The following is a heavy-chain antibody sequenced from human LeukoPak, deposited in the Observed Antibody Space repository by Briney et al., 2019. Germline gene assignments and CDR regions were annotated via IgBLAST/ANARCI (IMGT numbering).Heavy chain of an antibody. CDR1: GFTFSSYS. CDR2: ISSSSSYI. J-gene: IGHJ5*02. CDR3: AKDGPSFIAVAENWFDP. D-gene: IGHD6-19*01. Sequence: PGGSLRLSCAASGFTFSSYSMNWVRQAPGKGLEWVSSISSSSSYIYYADSVKGRYTISRDNAKNTLYLQMNSLRAEDTAVYYCAKDGPSFIAVAENWFDPWGQGTLVTVSS. V-gene: IGHV3-21*04.